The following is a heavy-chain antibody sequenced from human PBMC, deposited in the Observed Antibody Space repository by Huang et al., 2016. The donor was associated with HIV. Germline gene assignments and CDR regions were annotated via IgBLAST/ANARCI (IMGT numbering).Heavy chain of an antibody. D-gene: IGHD6-19*01. CDR2: LNPKRGKT. J-gene: IGHJ4*02. V-gene: IGHV1-8*01. CDR1: GYIFSNYD. CDR3: ARLTSGWYQDY. Sequence: QVQLVQSGPEVKKPGASVKVSCQTSGYIFSNYDINWVRQAPGQGLQWMGWLNPKRGKTAYGQNFQGRVTLTRSTSTGAAYMVLNSLTSQDTAVYYCARLTSGWYQDYWGQGTLVTVSS.